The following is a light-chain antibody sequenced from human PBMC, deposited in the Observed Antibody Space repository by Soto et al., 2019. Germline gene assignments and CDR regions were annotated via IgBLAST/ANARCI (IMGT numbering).Light chain of an antibody. V-gene: IGKV3-20*01. J-gene: IGKJ1*01. CDR2: GAS. CDR3: QQYGSSPWT. CDR1: QSVSSNY. Sequence: EIVLTQSPGTLSLSPGERATLSCRASQSVSSNYLAWYQQKPGQAPRLLIYGASSRDTGIPDRFSGSGSVTDFTLTISRLEPEAFVVYFCQQYGSSPWTVGQRTKMEIK.